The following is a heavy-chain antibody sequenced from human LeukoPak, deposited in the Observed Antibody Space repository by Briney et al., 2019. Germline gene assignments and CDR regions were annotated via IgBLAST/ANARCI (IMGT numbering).Heavy chain of an antibody. J-gene: IGHJ4*02. V-gene: IGHV3-23*01. D-gene: IGHD5-24*01. CDR3: ARGRDGYNFLNRGEYYYFDY. Sequence: GGSLRLSCAASGFTFNRYAMSWVRQAPGKGLEWVSAISDTGGSTYYADSVKGRFTISRDNSKNTLYLEMNSLRADDTAVYYCARGRDGYNFLNRGEYYYFDYWGQGTLVTVSS. CDR2: ISDTGGST. CDR1: GFTFNRYA.